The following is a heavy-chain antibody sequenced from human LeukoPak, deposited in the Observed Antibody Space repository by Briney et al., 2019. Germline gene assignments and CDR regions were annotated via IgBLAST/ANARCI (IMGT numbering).Heavy chain of an antibody. CDR1: GFTFSTYW. D-gene: IGHD3-3*01. Sequence: GGSLRLSCSASGFTFSTYWMSWVRQAPGKGLEWVAVIWYDGSNKCYADSVKGRFTISRDNSKNTLYLQMNSLRAEDTAVYYCARGPYYDFWSGYYYFDYWGQGTLVTVSS. CDR3: ARGPYYDFWSGYYYFDY. J-gene: IGHJ4*02. V-gene: IGHV3-33*08. CDR2: IWYDGSNK.